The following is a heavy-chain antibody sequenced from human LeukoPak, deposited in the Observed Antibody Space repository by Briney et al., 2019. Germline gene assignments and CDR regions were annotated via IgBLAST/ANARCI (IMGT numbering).Heavy chain of an antibody. V-gene: IGHV4-30-4*07. CDR3: ARGGLEGPHYYYYYMDV. CDR1: GGSISSGGYS. J-gene: IGHJ6*03. D-gene: IGHD6-19*01. CDR2: IYYSGST. Sequence: SETLSLTCAVSGGSISSGGYSWSWIRQPPGKGLEWIGYIYYSGSTYYNPSLKSRVTISVDTSKNQFSLKLSSVTAADTAVYYCARGGLEGPHYYYYYMDVWGKGTTVTISS.